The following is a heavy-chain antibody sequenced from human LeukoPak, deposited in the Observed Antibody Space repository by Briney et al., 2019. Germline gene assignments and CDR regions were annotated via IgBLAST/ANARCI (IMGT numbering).Heavy chain of an antibody. D-gene: IGHD3-10*01. CDR3: ARDRYGSGSYLSPGDY. J-gene: IGHJ4*02. Sequence: GGSLRLSRAAPGFTVSSNYMSWVRQAPGKGLEWVSYISSSGSTIYYADSVKGRFTISRDNAKNSLYLQMNSLRAEDTAVYYCARDRYGSGSYLSPGDYWGQGTLVTVSS. CDR1: GFTVSSNY. CDR2: ISSSGSTI. V-gene: IGHV3-11*04.